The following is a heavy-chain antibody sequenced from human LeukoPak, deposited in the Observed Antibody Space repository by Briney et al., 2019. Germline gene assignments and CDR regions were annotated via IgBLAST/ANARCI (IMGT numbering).Heavy chain of an antibody. Sequence: GGSLRLSCAVSGITLSNYGMTWVRQAPGKGLEWVAGISDTGGRTNYADSVKGRFTISRDNPRNTLYLQMNSLRAEDTAVYFCAKRGVVIRVILVGFHKEAYYFDSWGQGALVTVSS. J-gene: IGHJ4*02. CDR1: GITLSNYG. CDR2: ISDTGGRT. V-gene: IGHV3-23*01. CDR3: AKRGVVIRVILVGFHKEAYYFDS. D-gene: IGHD3-22*01.